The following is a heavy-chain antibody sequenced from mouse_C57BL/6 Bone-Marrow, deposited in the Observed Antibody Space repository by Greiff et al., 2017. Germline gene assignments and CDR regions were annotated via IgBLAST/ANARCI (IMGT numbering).Heavy chain of an antibody. D-gene: IGHD2-3*01. CDR2: IDPSDSYT. V-gene: IGHV1-69*01. Sequence: QVQLQQPGAELVMPGASVKLSCKASGYTFTSYWMHWVKQRPGQGLEWIGEIDPSDSYTHYNRKFKGKSTLTVDKSSSTAYMPLSSLTSEDTAVYYCAKDDGYRFAYWGQGTLGTVSA. CDR1: GYTFTSYW. CDR3: AKDDGYRFAY. J-gene: IGHJ3*01.